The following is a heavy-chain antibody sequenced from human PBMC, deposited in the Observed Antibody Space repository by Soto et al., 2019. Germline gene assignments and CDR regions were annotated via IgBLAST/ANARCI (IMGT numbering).Heavy chain of an antibody. CDR2: ISGSGGST. CDR1: GFTFSSYA. V-gene: IGHV3-23*01. CDR3: AKGGEMYYYDSSGYYLIDFDY. D-gene: IGHD3-22*01. Sequence: AGGSLRLSCAASGFTFSSYAMSWVRQAPGKGLEWVSAISGSGGSTYYADSMKGRFTISRDNSKNTLYLQMNSLRAEDTAVYYCAKGGEMYYYDSSGYYLIDFDYWGQGTLVTVSS. J-gene: IGHJ4*02.